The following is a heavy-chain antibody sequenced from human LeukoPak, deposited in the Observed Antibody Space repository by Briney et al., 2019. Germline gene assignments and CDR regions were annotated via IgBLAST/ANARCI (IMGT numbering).Heavy chain of an antibody. CDR2: IYHSGST. V-gene: IGHV4-30-2*01. D-gene: IGHD2-15*01. CDR1: GGSISSGGYS. CDR3: AREPYCSGGSCHYYGMDV. Sequence: SETLSLTCAVSGGSISSGGYSWSWIRQPPGKGLEWIGYIYHSGSTYYNPSLKSRVTISVDRSKNQFSLKLSSVTVADTAVYYCAREPYCSGGSCHYYGMDVWGQGTTVTVSS. J-gene: IGHJ6*02.